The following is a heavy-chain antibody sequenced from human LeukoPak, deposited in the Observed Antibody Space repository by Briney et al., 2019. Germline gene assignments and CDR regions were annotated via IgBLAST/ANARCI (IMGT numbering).Heavy chain of an antibody. J-gene: IGHJ5*02. CDR2: INHSGST. CDR3: ARRGDFIVVVPAAISWFDP. CDR1: GGSFSGYY. Sequence: SETLSLTCAVYGGSFSGYYWSWIRQPPGNGLEWIGEINHSGSTNYNPSLKSRVTISVDTTKNQFSLKLSSVTAADTAVYYCARRGDFIVVVPAAISWFDPWGQGTLVTVSS. D-gene: IGHD2-2*02. V-gene: IGHV4-34*01.